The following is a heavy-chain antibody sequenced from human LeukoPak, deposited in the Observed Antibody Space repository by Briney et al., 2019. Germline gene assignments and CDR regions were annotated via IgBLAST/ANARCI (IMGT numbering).Heavy chain of an antibody. D-gene: IGHD6-19*01. CDR3: ARFETVAAKPFEY. V-gene: IGHV3-30*02. CDR2: IQFDGSKI. Sequence: GGSLRLSCVASGFTFNTHGMHWVRQAPGKGLEWVAFIQFDGSKIDYADSAKGRFAISRDNSENTLYLQMNSLRVEDTAVYYCARFETVAAKPFEYWGQGTLVTVSS. J-gene: IGHJ4*02. CDR1: GFTFNTHG.